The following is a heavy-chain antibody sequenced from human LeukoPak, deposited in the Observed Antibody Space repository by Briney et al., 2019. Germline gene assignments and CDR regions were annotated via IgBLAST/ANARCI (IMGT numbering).Heavy chain of an antibody. V-gene: IGHV6-1*01. J-gene: IGHJ6*03. D-gene: IGHD1-26*01. CDR3: ARQVGASIYYYYYMDV. Sequence: SQTLSLTCAISGDSVSSNSAAWNWIRQSPSRGLEWLGRTYYRSKWYNDYAVSVKSRITINPDTSKNQFSLQLNSVTPEDTAVYYCARQVGASIYYYYYMDVWGKGTTVTVSS. CDR1: GDSVSSNSAA. CDR2: TYYRSKWYN.